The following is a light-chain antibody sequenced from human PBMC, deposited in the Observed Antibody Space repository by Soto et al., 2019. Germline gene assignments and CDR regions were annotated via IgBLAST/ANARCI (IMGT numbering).Light chain of an antibody. Sequence: DIQMTQSPSTLSASMGDTVTITCRASQSISSWLAWYQHKPGKAPKLLIYQASILHSGVPSRFSGSGSGTDLTLTITGLQPDDFATYYCQQYNSNYRLWKFGQGTKVEIK. CDR2: QAS. J-gene: IGKJ1*01. CDR1: QSISSW. V-gene: IGKV1-5*03. CDR3: QQYNSNYRLWK.